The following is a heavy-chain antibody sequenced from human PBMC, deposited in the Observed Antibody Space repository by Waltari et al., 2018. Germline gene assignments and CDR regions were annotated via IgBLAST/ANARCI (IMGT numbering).Heavy chain of an antibody. CDR1: GFSFNTYE. V-gene: IGHV3-48*03. J-gene: IGHJ6*02. Sequence: EVQLVESGGGLVQPGGSLRLSCAASGFSFNTYEMNWVRQAPGKGLEWVSHISSSGGTIYYADSVKGRFTISRDNAKDSLYLQMSSLRAEDTAVYYCARDRGVTAHPYYYYYGMDVWGQGTTVTVSS. CDR2: ISSSGGTI. CDR3: ARDRGVTAHPYYYYYGMDV. D-gene: IGHD2-21*02.